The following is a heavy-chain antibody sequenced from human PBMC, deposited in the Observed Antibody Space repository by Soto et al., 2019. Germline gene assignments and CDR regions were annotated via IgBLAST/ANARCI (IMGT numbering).Heavy chain of an antibody. CDR2: IKQDGSEN. Sequence: EVQLVDSGGGLVQPGGSLRLSCAASGFTFSGYWMSWARQAPGKGLEWVANIKQDGSENYFVDSVKGRFTISRDNAKNSLYLQMNSLKTDDTAVYYCARRGRRSGNYADAFDIWGQGTMVTVSS. CDR1: GFTFSGYW. CDR3: ARRGRRSGNYADAFDI. J-gene: IGHJ3*02. D-gene: IGHD1-26*01. V-gene: IGHV3-7*03.